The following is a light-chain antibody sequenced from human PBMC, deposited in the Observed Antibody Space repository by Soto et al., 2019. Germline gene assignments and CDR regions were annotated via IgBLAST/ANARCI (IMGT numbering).Light chain of an antibody. J-gene: IGLJ2*01. CDR1: RSNIGAGHD. Sequence: QSVLTQPPSVSGAPGQRVTISCTGSRSNIGAGHDVHWYQQLPGTAPKLLIYGNSNRPSGVPDRFSGSKSGTSASLAITGLQAEDEADYYCQSYDSSLSGSVFGGGTKLTVL. CDR3: QSYDSSLSGSV. V-gene: IGLV1-40*01. CDR2: GNS.